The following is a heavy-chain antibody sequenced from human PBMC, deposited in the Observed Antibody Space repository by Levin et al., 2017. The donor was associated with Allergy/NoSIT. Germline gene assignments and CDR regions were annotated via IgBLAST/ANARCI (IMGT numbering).Heavy chain of an antibody. CDR3: ARNKGGARDYGDYAYFQH. CDR1: GYTFTSYY. V-gene: IGHV1-46*01. CDR2: INPSGGST. D-gene: IGHD4-17*01. J-gene: IGHJ1*01. Sequence: GESLKISCKASGYTFTSYYMHWVRQAPGQGLEWMGIINPSGGSTSYAQKFQGRVTMTRDTSTSTVYMELSSLRSEDTAVYYCARNKGGARDYGDYAYFQHWGQGTLVTVSS.